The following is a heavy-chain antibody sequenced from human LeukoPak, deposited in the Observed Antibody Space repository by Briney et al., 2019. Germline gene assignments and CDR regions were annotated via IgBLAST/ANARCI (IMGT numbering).Heavy chain of an antibody. D-gene: IGHD6-19*01. CDR3: AREREAWLVRGWFDP. CDR2: INPSGGST. CDR1: GYTFTSYY. Sequence: ASVKVSCKASGYTFTSYYMHWVRQAPGHGLEWMGIINPSGGSTSYAQKFQGRVTMTRDTSTSTVYMELSSLRSEDTAVYYCAREREAWLVRGWFDPWGQGTLVTVSS. V-gene: IGHV1-46*03. J-gene: IGHJ5*02.